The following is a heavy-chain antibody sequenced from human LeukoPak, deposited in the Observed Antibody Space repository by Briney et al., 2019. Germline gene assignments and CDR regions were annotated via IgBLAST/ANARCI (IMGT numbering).Heavy chain of an antibody. CDR3: ARDRDPGYNDSSGYRRVNAFDI. V-gene: IGHV3-23*01. J-gene: IGHJ3*02. CDR1: GFTFSSHG. D-gene: IGHD3-22*01. Sequence: GGTLRLSCAASGFTFSSHGMSWVRQAPGKGLEWVSTISGSGDYTYYADSVKGRFTISRDNAKNSLYLQMNSLRAEDTAVYYCARDRDPGYNDSSGYRRVNAFDIWGQGTMVTVSS. CDR2: ISGSGDYT.